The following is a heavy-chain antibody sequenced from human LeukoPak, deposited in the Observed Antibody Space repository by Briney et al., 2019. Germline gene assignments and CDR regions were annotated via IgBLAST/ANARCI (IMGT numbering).Heavy chain of an antibody. D-gene: IGHD3-22*01. V-gene: IGHV4-34*01. CDR2: INHSGST. Sequence: SETLSLTCAVYGGSFSGYYWSWIRQPPGKGLEWIGEINHSGSTNYNPSLKSRVTISVDTSKNQFSLKLSSVTAADTAVYYCARAPYYYDSSGYSPRFYWYSDLWGRGPLVTVSS. J-gene: IGHJ2*01. CDR3: ARAPYYYDSSGYSPRFYWYSDL. CDR1: GGSFSGYY.